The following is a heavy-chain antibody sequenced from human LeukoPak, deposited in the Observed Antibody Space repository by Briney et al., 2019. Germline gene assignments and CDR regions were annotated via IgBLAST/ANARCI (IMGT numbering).Heavy chain of an antibody. CDR1: GFTFSSYA. CDR3: ARDRPSIAVAGGYYYYYGVDV. Sequence: PGRSLRLSCAASGFTFSSYAMHWVRQAPGKGLEWVAVISYDGSNKYYADSVKGRFTISRDNSKNTLYLQMNSLRTEDTAVYYCARDRPSIAVAGGYYYYYGVDVWGQGTTVTVSS. J-gene: IGHJ6*02. CDR2: ISYDGSNK. D-gene: IGHD6-19*01. V-gene: IGHV3-30-3*01.